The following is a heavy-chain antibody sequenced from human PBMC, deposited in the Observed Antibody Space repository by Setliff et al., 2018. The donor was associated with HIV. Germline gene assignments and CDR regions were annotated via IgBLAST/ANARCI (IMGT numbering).Heavy chain of an antibody. CDR1: GFTFGNYA. CDR3: ARVLLRTNPLYGVASNWFDP. J-gene: IGHJ5*02. V-gene: IGHV3-7*03. Sequence: PGGSLRLSCAASGFTFGNYAMTWVRQAPGEGLEWVANISPEGNKKYYVGSVKGRFTSSRDNAKSSLFLQMSGLRPEDTAVYYCARVLLRTNPLYGVASNWFDPWGQGTLVTVSS. CDR2: ISPEGNKK. D-gene: IGHD2-8*01.